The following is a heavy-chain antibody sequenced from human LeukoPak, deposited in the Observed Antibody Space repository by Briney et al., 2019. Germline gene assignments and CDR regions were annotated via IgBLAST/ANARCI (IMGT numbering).Heavy chain of an antibody. D-gene: IGHD2-2*02. CDR2: IFPHDSDI. Sequence: GESLKISCKGSGYSFLDYWIGWVRQMSGTGPELMGLIFPHDSDIKYSPSFQGQVTISVDKSISSAYVQWGSLKASDTAMYYCARFGIRGCISNTKCYTSFFYYGMDVWGQGTTVTVSS. J-gene: IGHJ6*02. V-gene: IGHV5-51*01. CDR3: ARFGIRGCISNTKCYTSFFYYGMDV. CDR1: GYSFLDYW.